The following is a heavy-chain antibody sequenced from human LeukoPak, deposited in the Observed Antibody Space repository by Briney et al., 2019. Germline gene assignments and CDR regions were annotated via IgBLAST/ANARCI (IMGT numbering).Heavy chain of an antibody. D-gene: IGHD3-22*01. CDR3: AREQDGYYYDSSGY. CDR1: GFTFSSYE. Sequence: GGSPRLSCAASGFTFSSYEVNWGRQAPGKGLGGVLYISSSGSTIYYADSVKGRFTISRDNATNSLYLQMNSLRAEDPAVYYCAREQDGYYYDSSGYWGQGTLVTVSS. CDR2: ISSSGSTI. V-gene: IGHV3-48*03. J-gene: IGHJ4*02.